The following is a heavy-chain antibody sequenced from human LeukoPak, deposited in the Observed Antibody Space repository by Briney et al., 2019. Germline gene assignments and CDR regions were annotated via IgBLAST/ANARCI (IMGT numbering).Heavy chain of an antibody. J-gene: IGHJ2*01. D-gene: IGHD3-22*01. V-gene: IGHV3-23*01. CDR3: AKAYYYHNSGYYFTEDWYFDL. CDR1: GFTFSSYA. Sequence: GGSLRLSCAASGFTFSSYAMSWVRQAPGKGLEWVSAISGSGGSTYYADSVKGRFTISRDNSKSTLFLQMDSLRVEDTAVYYCAKAYYYHNSGYYFTEDWYFDLWGRGTLVTVSS. CDR2: ISGSGGST.